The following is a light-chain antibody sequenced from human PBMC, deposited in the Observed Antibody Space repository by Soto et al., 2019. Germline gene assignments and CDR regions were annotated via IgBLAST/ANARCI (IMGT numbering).Light chain of an antibody. Sequence: EIVLTQSPATLSLSPGERATLSCGASQTISNNFLAWYQQRPGLAPRLLIYDASNRAAGIPDRFSGSGSWTDFTLTISRLEPEDFAVYYCTQFDKLITFGGGTKVEI. CDR3: TQFDKLIT. V-gene: IGKV3D-20*01. CDR1: QTISNNF. J-gene: IGKJ4*01. CDR2: DAS.